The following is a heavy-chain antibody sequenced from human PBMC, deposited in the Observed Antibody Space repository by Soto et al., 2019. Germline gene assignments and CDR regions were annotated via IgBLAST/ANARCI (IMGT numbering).Heavy chain of an antibody. D-gene: IGHD3-3*01. CDR1: GYTFTSYG. CDR2: ISAYNGNT. J-gene: IGHJ6*02. CDR3: AREYYDFWSGYPHSYGMDV. V-gene: IGHV1-18*01. Sequence: ASVKVSCKASGYTFTSYGISWVRQAPGQGLEWMGWISAYNGNTNYAQKLQGRVTMTTDTSTSTAYMELRSLRSDDTAVYYCAREYYDFWSGYPHSYGMDVWGQGTTVT.